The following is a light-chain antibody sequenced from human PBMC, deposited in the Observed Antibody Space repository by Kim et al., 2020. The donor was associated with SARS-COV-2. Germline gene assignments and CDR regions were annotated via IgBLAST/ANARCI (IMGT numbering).Light chain of an antibody. Sequence: YELTQPPSVSVSPGQTVTLTCSGDKLGEKYSCWYQQKSGQSPILLIYQDFKRPSGIPDRFSGSNFGNTATLTISGTQTVDEADYYCQAWDSGTVVFGGGTQLTVL. J-gene: IGLJ2*01. CDR1: KLGEKY. CDR3: QAWDSGTVV. V-gene: IGLV3-1*01. CDR2: QDF.